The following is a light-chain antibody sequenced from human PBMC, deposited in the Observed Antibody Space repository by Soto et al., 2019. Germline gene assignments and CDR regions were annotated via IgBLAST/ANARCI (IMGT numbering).Light chain of an antibody. CDR3: VQLSQFPRT. J-gene: IGKJ1*01. CDR1: QSLVHSDGNTY. CDR2: QIS. Sequence: DIVMTQTPLSSPVTLGQPASISCRSSQSLVHSDGNTYLSWLQQRPGQPPRLLIYQISNRFSGVPDRVSGSGAGTDFTLKISRLEAEDVGIYSCVQLSQFPRTFGQGTKVEIK. V-gene: IGKV2-24*01.